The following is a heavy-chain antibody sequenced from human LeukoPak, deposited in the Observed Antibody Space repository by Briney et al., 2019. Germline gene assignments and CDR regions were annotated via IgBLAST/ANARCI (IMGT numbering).Heavy chain of an antibody. J-gene: IGHJ4*02. Sequence: GGSLRLSCAASGFTFRDYTMNWVRQTPGKGLEWVSAINKGGSYMTYADSVKGRFTVSRGNAKNSLFLQMNNLRVEDTAVYFCAREVLIVVEPAANTIDYWGQGTQVTVSS. D-gene: IGHD2-2*01. CDR2: INKGGSYM. V-gene: IGHV3-21*01. CDR1: GFTFRDYT. CDR3: AREVLIVVEPAANTIDY.